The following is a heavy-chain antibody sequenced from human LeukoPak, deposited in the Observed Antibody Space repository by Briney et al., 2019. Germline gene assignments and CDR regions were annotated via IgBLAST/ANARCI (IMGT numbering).Heavy chain of an antibody. CDR3: ARGEQLLDY. CDR2: IYYSGST. D-gene: IGHD6-6*01. Sequence: SETLSLTCTVSGASISSYYWSWIRQPPGKGLEWIAYIYYSGSTNYNPSLKSRVTISVDTSKNQFSLKLSSVTAADTAVYYCARGEQLLDYWGQGTLVTVSS. CDR1: GASISSYY. V-gene: IGHV4-59*12. J-gene: IGHJ4*02.